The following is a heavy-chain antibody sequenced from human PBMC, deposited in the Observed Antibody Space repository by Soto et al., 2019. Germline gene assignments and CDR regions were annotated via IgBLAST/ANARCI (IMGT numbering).Heavy chain of an antibody. V-gene: IGHV4-39*01. Sequence: QLQLQESGPGLVKPSETLSLTCTVSGGSIISSSYYWGWIRQPPGKVLEWIGSIYYSGSTYYNPSLKSRVTISVDTYKNQFALKLSSVTAADTAVYYCAGYCSGGSCPFDDWGQGTMVTVSS. CDR2: IYYSGST. J-gene: IGHJ4*02. CDR3: AGYCSGGSCPFDD. CDR1: GGSIISSSYY. D-gene: IGHD2-15*01.